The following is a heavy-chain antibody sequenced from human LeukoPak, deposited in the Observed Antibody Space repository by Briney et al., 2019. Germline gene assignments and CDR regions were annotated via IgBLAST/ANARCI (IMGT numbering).Heavy chain of an antibody. D-gene: IGHD3-3*01. V-gene: IGHV3-11*01. J-gene: IGHJ5*02. CDR3: ARDGVTIFGVVDNWFDP. Sequence: GGSLRLSCAASGFTFSDYYMSWIRQAPGEGLEWVSYISSSGSTIYYADSVKGRFTISRDNAKNSLYLQMNSLRAEDTAVYYCARDGVTIFGVVDNWFDPWGQGTLVTVSS. CDR1: GFTFSDYY. CDR2: ISSSGSTI.